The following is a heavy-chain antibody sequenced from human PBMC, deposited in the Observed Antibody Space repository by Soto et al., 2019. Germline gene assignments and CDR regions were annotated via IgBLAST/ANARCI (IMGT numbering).Heavy chain of an antibody. CDR2: IYYSGST. J-gene: IGHJ4*02. D-gene: IGHD2-15*01. CDR1: GGSISSYY. V-gene: IGHV4-59*01. CDR3: ARASPRGGEKII. Sequence: SETLSLTCTVSGGSISSYYWSWIRQPPGKGLEWIGYIYYSGSTNYNPSLKSRVTISVDTSKNQFSLKLSSVTAADTAVYYCARASPRGGEKIIWGQGTLVTVSS.